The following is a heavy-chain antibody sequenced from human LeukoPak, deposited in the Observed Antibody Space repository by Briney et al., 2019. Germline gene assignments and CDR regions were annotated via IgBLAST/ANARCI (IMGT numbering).Heavy chain of an antibody. V-gene: IGHV3-23*01. J-gene: IGHJ3*02. Sequence: GGSLRLSCAASGFTFSSYAMSWVRQAPGKGLEWVSAISGSGGSTYYADSVKGRFTISRDNSKNTLYLQTNSLRAEDTAVYYCAKDLDLYYYDSSGYERAFDIWGQGTMVTVSS. CDR1: GFTFSSYA. CDR2: ISGSGGST. CDR3: AKDLDLYYYDSSGYERAFDI. D-gene: IGHD3-22*01.